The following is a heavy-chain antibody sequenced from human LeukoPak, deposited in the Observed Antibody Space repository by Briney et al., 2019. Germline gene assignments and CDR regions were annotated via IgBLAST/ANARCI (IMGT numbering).Heavy chain of an antibody. J-gene: IGHJ6*03. V-gene: IGHV1-18*01. Sequence: ASVKVSCKASGYTFTSYGISWVRQAPGQGLEWMGWISAYNGNTNYAQKLQGRVTMTTDTSTSTAYMELRSLRSDDTAVYYCARGHDYSTTPLYYYMDVWGKGTTVTVSS. CDR3: ARGHDYSTTPLYYYMDV. CDR1: GYTFTSYG. D-gene: IGHD4-11*01. CDR2: ISAYNGNT.